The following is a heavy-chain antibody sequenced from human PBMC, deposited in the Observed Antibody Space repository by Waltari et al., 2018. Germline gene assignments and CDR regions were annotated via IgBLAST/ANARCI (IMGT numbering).Heavy chain of an antibody. CDR1: GFTFSIFA. Sequence: EVQLLESGGGLVQPGGSLRLSCAASGFTFSIFAMSWVRQAPGKGLEWVSSIRDSGGSTYFADSVKGRFTISRDNYNNTLYLQMNSLRGEDTAVYYCAKDLGRYEVRGISTWGQGALVTVSS. D-gene: IGHD3-10*01. V-gene: IGHV3-23*01. CDR3: AKDLGRYEVRGIST. CDR2: IRDSGGST. J-gene: IGHJ5*02.